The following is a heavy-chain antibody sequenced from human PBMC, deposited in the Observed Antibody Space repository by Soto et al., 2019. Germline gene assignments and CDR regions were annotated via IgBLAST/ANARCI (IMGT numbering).Heavy chain of an antibody. CDR1: GGSISSGGYS. V-gene: IGHV4-30-2*01. CDR3: AAGGGLPRFY. CDR2: IYHSGST. J-gene: IGHJ4*02. Sequence: SETLSLTCAVSGGSISSGGYSWSWIRQPPGKGLEWIGYIYHSGSTYYNPSLKSRVTISVDRSKNQFSLKLSSVTAADTAVYYCAAGGGLPRFYWGQGTLVTVSS. D-gene: IGHD5-12*01.